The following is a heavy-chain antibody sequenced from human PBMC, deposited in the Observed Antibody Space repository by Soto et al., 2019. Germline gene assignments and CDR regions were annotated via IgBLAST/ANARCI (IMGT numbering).Heavy chain of an antibody. CDR3: ARGHSNGWYQPLDY. CDR1: GYSFSNYW. Sequence: GESLKSSCXASGYSFSNYWIAWVRQMPGKGLEWMGIIYPGDSDTRYSPSFQGQVTISADKSLSSAYLQWSRLKASDSAMYYCARGHSNGWYQPLDYWGQGTLVTVSS. D-gene: IGHD4-4*01. V-gene: IGHV5-51*01. J-gene: IGHJ4*02. CDR2: IYPGDSDT.